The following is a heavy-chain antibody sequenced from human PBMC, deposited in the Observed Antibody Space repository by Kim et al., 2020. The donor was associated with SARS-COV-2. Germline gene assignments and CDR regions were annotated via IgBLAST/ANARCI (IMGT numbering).Heavy chain of an antibody. J-gene: IGHJ6*03. CDR1: GYTFTSYC. D-gene: IGHD2-2*01. V-gene: IGHV1-18*01. CDR3: ARDTPSEVVPAAVGYYYYMAV. Sequence: ASVKVSCKASGYTFTSYCISWVRQAPGQGLEGMGLISAYNGNTNYAQKLQGRVTMTTDTSTSTAYMELRSLRSDETAVYYFARDTPSEVVPAAVGYYYYMAVWGQGTTVTVSS. CDR2: ISAYNGNT.